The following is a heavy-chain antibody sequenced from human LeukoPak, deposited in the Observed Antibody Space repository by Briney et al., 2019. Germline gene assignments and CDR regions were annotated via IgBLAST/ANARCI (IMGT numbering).Heavy chain of an antibody. Sequence: GASVKVSCKVSGYTLTELSMHWVRQAPGKGLEWMGGFDPEDGETIYAQKFQGRVTMTEDTSTDTAYMELSSLRSEDTAVYYCATDKDDYVWGSYRYPTYWGRGTLVTVSS. CDR1: GYTLTELS. CDR3: ATDKDDYVWGSYRYPTY. D-gene: IGHD3-16*02. CDR2: FDPEDGET. J-gene: IGHJ4*02. V-gene: IGHV1-24*01.